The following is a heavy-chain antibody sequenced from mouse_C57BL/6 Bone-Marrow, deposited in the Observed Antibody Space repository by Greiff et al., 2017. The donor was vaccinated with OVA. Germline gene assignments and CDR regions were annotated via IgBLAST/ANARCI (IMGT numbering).Heavy chain of an antibody. CDR2: ISYDGSN. D-gene: IGHD2-4*01. Sequence: EVKLMESGPGLVKPSQSLSLTCSVTGYSITSGYYWNWIRQLPGNKLEWMGYISYDGSNNYKPSLKNRISITRDTSKNQFFLTLNSVTTEDTATYYCARGIYDDYFPAWFAYWGQGTLVTVSA. J-gene: IGHJ3*01. CDR1: GYSITSGYY. V-gene: IGHV3-6*01. CDR3: ARGIYDDYFPAWFAY.